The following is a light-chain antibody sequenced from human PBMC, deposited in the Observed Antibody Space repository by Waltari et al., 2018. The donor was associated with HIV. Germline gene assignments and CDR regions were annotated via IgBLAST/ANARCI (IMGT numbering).Light chain of an antibody. V-gene: IGKV4-1*01. Sequence: DIVMTQSPDSLAVSLGERATINCKSSQSLFYSSNNGNYLAWYQQKPGQPPKLLIYWSSTRKSGVPDRFSGSGSGTDFTLTISSLQAEDAAVYYCQQYFKSPRTFGQGT. J-gene: IGKJ1*01. CDR2: WSS. CDR3: QQYFKSPRT. CDR1: QSLFYSSNNGNY.